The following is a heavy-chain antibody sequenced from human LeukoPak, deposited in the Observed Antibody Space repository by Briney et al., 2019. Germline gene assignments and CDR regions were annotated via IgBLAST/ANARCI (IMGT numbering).Heavy chain of an antibody. D-gene: IGHD3-10*01. CDR2: IKQDGSEF. V-gene: IGHV3-7*04. J-gene: IGHJ4*02. CDR1: GFTFSSYW. Sequence: GGSLRLSCAASGFTFSSYWMSWVRQAPGKGLEWVANIKQDGSEFYYVDSVKGRFTISRDNAKNSLFLQMNSLRVEDTAVYYCSGGSRFVDYWGQGTLVTVSS. CDR3: SGGSRFVDY.